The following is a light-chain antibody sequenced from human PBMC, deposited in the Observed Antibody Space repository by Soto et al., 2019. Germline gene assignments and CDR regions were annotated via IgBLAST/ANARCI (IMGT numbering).Light chain of an antibody. V-gene: IGKV3-15*01. CDR1: QSVRSN. CDR2: DAS. Sequence: EIVMTQSPATLSVSPGERATLSCGASQSVRSNLAWYQQKPGQAPRLLIYDASTRATGIPVRFSGSGSGTEFTLTISSLQPEDFATYYCQQSYSTPSITFGQGTRLEIK. CDR3: QQSYSTPSIT. J-gene: IGKJ5*01.